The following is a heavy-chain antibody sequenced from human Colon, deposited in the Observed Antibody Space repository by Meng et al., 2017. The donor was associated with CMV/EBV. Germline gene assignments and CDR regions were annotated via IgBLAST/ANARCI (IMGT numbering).Heavy chain of an antibody. D-gene: IGHD3-3*01. CDR1: GFIFSNYG. Sequence: GESLKISCAASGFIFSNYGMHWVRQAPGKGLDWVAFINYDGNNKYYADSVKGRFTISRDNSKNTLYLQMNSLRTEDTAVYYCAKGADYLNFWSGYAYWGQGTLVTVSS. J-gene: IGHJ4*02. CDR3: AKGADYLNFWSGYAY. V-gene: IGHV3-30*02. CDR2: INYDGNNK.